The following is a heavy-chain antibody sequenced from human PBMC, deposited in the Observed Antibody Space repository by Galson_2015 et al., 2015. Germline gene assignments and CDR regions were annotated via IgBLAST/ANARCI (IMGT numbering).Heavy chain of an antibody. Sequence: SLRLSCAASGFTFSNSAMTWVRLAPGKGLEWVSLITASGGSPYYADSVKRRFTISRDDSKNTLYLQMNSLRAEDTAMYYCAKGVGSDFYYANDYWGQGTLVTVSS. CDR1: GFTFSNSA. CDR3: AKGVGSDFYYANDY. CDR2: ITASGGSP. D-gene: IGHD3-22*01. V-gene: IGHV3-23*01. J-gene: IGHJ4*02.